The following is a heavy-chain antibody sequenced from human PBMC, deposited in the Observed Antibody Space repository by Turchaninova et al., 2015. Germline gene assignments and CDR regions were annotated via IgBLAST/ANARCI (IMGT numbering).Heavy chain of an antibody. Sequence: HVQLQESGPGLVKPSATLSRPCAVSGYSISSGSYWDWLRPPPGQGLEWIESFYQSGSTYYNPSLKSRVTIAGDTSRDQFSLKLSSVTAADTAVYYCARRAYSSGWCVNYWGQGTLVTVSS. CDR1: GYSISSGSY. J-gene: IGHJ4*02. CDR3: ARRAYSSGWCVNY. V-gene: IGHV4-38-2*01. D-gene: IGHD6-19*01. CDR2: FYQSGST.